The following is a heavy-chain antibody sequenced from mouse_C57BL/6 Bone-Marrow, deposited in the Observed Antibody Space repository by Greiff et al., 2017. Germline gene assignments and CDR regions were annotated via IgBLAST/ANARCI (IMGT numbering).Heavy chain of an antibody. D-gene: IGHD1-1*01. CDR3: TTLITTLYYFDY. J-gene: IGHJ2*01. CDR2: IDPENGDT. V-gene: IGHV14-4*01. Sequence: VQLKQSGAELVRPGASVKLSCTASGFNIKDDYMHWVKQRPEQGLEWIGWIDPENGDTEYASKFQGKATITADTSSNTAYLQLSSLTSEDTAVYYCTTLITTLYYFDYWGQGTTLTVSS. CDR1: GFNIKDDY.